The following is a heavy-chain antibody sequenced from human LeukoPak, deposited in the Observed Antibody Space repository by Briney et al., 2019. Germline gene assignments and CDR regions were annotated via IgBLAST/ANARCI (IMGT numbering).Heavy chain of an antibody. Sequence: GGSLRLSCAASGFTFSSYWMHWVRQAPGKGLVWVSCINTDGSSANYADFVKGRFTISRDNARNTLYLEMNSLRAEDTAVYYCARGLEPDGVGLDYWGQGTLVTVSS. CDR3: ARGLEPDGVGLDY. V-gene: IGHV3-74*01. J-gene: IGHJ4*02. D-gene: IGHD2-8*01. CDR1: GFTFSSYW. CDR2: INTDGSSA.